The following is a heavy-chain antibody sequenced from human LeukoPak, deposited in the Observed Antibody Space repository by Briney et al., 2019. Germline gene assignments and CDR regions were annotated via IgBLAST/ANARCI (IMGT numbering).Heavy chain of an antibody. Sequence: GRSLRLSCAASGFIFSSYGMHWVRQAPGKGLEWVAVIWYDGSNKYYADSVKGRFTISRDNSKNMLYLQMNSLRAEDTAVYYCARGNKYYYDSSGYYSLAYYYYYGMDVWGQGTTVTVSS. CDR1: GFIFSSYG. CDR2: IWYDGSNK. J-gene: IGHJ6*02. CDR3: ARGNKYYYDSSGYYSLAYYYYYGMDV. V-gene: IGHV3-33*01. D-gene: IGHD3-22*01.